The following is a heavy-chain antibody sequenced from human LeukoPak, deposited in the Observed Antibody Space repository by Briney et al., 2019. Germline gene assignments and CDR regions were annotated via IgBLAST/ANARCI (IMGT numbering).Heavy chain of an antibody. CDR1: GGSISSSSYY. V-gene: IGHV4-39*01. CDR2: IYYSGST. CDR3: ARQLHCSGGSCYPDY. J-gene: IGHJ4*02. Sequence: SSETLSLTCTVSGGSISSSSYYWGWIRQPPGKGLEWIGSIYYSGSTYYNPSLKSRVTISVDTSKNQFSLKLSSVTAADTAVYYCARQLHCSGGSCYPDYWGQGTLVTVSS. D-gene: IGHD2-15*01.